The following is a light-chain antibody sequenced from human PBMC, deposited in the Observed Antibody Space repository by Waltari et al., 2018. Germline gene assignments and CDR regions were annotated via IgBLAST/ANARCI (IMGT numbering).Light chain of an antibody. Sequence: EIVLTQSPATLSLSPGERATLSCRASQNITNYLAWYQQRPGQAPRLLVYDASKRATGIPARLSGSGSGTEFTLSISSLEPEDFAVYYCQQRTYWPPAMTFGQGTRLEIK. J-gene: IGKJ5*01. CDR3: QQRTYWPPAMT. CDR2: DAS. V-gene: IGKV3-11*01. CDR1: QNITNY.